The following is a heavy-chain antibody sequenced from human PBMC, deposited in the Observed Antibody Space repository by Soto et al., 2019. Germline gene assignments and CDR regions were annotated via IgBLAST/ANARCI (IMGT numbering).Heavy chain of an antibody. CDR2: ISAYNGNT. V-gene: IGHV1-18*01. D-gene: IGHD3-10*01. CDR3: ASGWFGEFVYYFDY. CDR1: GYTFNMHG. Sequence: ASVKVSCKASGYTFNMHGISWVRQAPGQGLEWMGWISAYNGNTNYAQKLQGRVTMTIDTSTSTAYMELRSLRSDDTAVYYCASGWFGEFVYYFDYWGQGTLVTVSS. J-gene: IGHJ4*02.